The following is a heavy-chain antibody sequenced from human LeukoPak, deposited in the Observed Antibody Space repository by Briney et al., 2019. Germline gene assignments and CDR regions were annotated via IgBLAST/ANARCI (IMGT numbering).Heavy chain of an antibody. V-gene: IGHV3-21*01. CDR3: ARDLGSFYYGSGSYYEDDY. Sequence: GGSLRLSCAASGFTFSSYSMNWVRQAPGKGLEWVSSISSSSSYIYYADSVKGRFTISRDNAKNSLYLQMNSLRAEDTAVYYCARDLGSFYYGSGSYYEDDYWGQGTLVTVSS. D-gene: IGHD3-10*01. CDR2: ISSSSSYI. J-gene: IGHJ4*02. CDR1: GFTFSSYS.